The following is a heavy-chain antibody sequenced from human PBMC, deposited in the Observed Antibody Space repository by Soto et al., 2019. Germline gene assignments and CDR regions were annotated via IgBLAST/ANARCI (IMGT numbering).Heavy chain of an antibody. CDR2: IYYRGST. Sequence: PSETLSLTCTVSGGSISSGGYYWSWIRQHPGKGLEWIGYIYYRGSTYYNPSLKSRVTISVDTSKNQFSLKLSSVTAADTAVYYCARDALAGWNYARWFDPWGQGTLVTVSS. CDR3: ARDALAGWNYARWFDP. CDR1: GGSISSGGYY. J-gene: IGHJ5*02. V-gene: IGHV4-31*03. D-gene: IGHD1-7*01.